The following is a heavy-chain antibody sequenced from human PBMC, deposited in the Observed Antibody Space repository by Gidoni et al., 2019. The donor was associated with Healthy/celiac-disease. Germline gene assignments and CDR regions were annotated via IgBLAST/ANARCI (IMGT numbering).Heavy chain of an antibody. CDR2: ISYDGSNK. V-gene: IGHV3-30*18. CDR1: GFTFSSYG. D-gene: IGHD6-19*01. CDR3: AKLFSYSSGSSGDY. Sequence: QVQLVESGGGVVQPGRSLRLSCAASGFTFSSYGMHWVRQAPGKGLEWVAVISYDGSNKYYADSVKGRFTISRDNSKNTLYLQMNSLRAEDTAVYYCAKLFSYSSGSSGDYWGQGTLVTVSS. J-gene: IGHJ4*02.